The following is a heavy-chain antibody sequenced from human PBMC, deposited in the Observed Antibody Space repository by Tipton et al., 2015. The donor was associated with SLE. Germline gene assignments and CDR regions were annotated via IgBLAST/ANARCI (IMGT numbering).Heavy chain of an antibody. CDR1: GGSISSYY. Sequence: LRLSCTVPGGSISSYYWSWIRQPPGKGLEWIGYIYYSGSTNYNPSLKSRVTISVDTSKNQFSLKLSSVTAADTAVYYCARVADYYGSGHYYYYMDVWGKGTTVTVSS. CDR3: ARVADYYGSGHYYYYMDV. V-gene: IGHV4-59*01. D-gene: IGHD3-10*01. CDR2: IYYSGST. J-gene: IGHJ6*03.